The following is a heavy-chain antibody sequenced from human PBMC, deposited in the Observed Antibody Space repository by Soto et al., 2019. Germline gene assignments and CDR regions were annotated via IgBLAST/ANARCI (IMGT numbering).Heavy chain of an antibody. CDR2: ISSSGSTI. J-gene: IGHJ6*02. CDR3: ARDYWHSSGSSLTYYYYGMDV. CDR1: GFTFSSYE. V-gene: IGHV3-48*03. D-gene: IGHD6-19*01. Sequence: EVQLVESGGGLVQPGGSLRLSCAASGFTFSSYEMNWVRQAPGKGLEWVSYISSSGSTIYYADSVKGRFTISRDNAKNSLYLQMNSLRAEDTAVYYCARDYWHSSGSSLTYYYYGMDVWGQGTTVTVSS.